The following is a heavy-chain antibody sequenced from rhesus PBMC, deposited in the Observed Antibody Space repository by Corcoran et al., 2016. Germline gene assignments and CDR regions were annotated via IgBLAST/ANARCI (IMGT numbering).Heavy chain of an antibody. V-gene: IGHV4S9*01. CDR1: GGSIRDAYY. Sequence: QVQLQESGPGLVRPSETLSLTCAVSGGSIRDAYYWNGIRQSPGKGLEWIGKNQGSSGTTAYNVVFKSRVTSSKDTSNNQFVLRVTAVTAADTAVYYCARTSATSDDWGQGVLLTVSS. J-gene: IGHJ4*01. CDR3: ARTSATSDD. CDR2: NQGSSGTT. D-gene: IGHD3S6*01.